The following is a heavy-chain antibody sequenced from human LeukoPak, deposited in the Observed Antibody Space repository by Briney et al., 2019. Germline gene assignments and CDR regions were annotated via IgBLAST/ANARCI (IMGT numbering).Heavy chain of an antibody. CDR3: ARGVDYGDYHFDY. Sequence: SVKVSCTSSGGTSSIYAISWVRQAPGQGLEWMGRIIPILGIANYAQKFQGRVTITADKSTSTAYMELSSLRSEDTAVYYCARGVDYGDYHFDYWGQGTLVTVSS. CDR2: IIPILGIA. V-gene: IGHV1-69*04. J-gene: IGHJ4*02. CDR1: GGTSSIYA. D-gene: IGHD4-17*01.